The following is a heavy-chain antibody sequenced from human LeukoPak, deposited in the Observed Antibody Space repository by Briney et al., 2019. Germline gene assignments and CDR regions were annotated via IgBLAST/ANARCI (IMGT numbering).Heavy chain of an antibody. J-gene: IGHJ6*02. D-gene: IGHD5-18*01. CDR2: IYSGGST. CDR3: ARDRRGYSYAIRGDGMDV. CDR1: GFTVSSNY. Sequence: PGGSLRLSCAASGFTVSSNYMSWVRQAPGKGLEWVSVIYSGGSTNYADSVKGRFTISRDNAKNSLYLQMNSLRAEDTAVYYCARDRRGYSYAIRGDGMDVWGQGTTVTVSS. V-gene: IGHV3-53*01.